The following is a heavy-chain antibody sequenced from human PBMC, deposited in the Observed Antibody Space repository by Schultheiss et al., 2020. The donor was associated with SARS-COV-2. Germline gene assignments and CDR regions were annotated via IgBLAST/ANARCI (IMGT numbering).Heavy chain of an antibody. CDR3: ARDGIAVAYYYYGMDV. CDR2: ISGSGGST. J-gene: IGHJ6*02. D-gene: IGHD6-19*01. V-gene: IGHV3-23*01. Sequence: GGSLRLSCAASGFTFSSNYMSWVRQAPGKGLEWVSAISGSGGSTYYADSVKGRFTISRDNSKNTLYLQMNSLRAEDTAVYYCARDGIAVAYYYYGMDVWGQGTTVTVSS. CDR1: GFTFSSNY.